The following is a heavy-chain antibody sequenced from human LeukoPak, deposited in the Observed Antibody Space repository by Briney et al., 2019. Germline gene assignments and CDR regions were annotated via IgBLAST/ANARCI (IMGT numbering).Heavy chain of an antibody. Sequence: ASVKVSCKAASGYTFIGYCMHWVRQAPGQGLEWMGWINPNSGGTNYAQKFQGRVTMTRDTSISTAYMELSRLRSDDTAVYYCARDGGRDLYYYMDVWGKGTTVTVSS. CDR2: INPNSGGT. CDR3: ARDGGRDLYYYMDV. D-gene: IGHD3-3*01. CDR1: GYTFIGYC. J-gene: IGHJ6*03. V-gene: IGHV1-2*02.